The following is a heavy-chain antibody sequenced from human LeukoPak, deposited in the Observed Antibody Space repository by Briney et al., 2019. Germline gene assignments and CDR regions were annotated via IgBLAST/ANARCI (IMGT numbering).Heavy chain of an antibody. D-gene: IGHD1-1*01. Sequence: PGGSLRLSCAASGFTFSNAWMTWVRQAPGKGLEWVGRIKSKTDGGTTEDAAPVKGRFTISRDDSNNTLYLQLNSLQTEDTAVYYCATGTRMDVWGKGTTVTVSS. CDR1: GFTFSNAW. V-gene: IGHV3-15*01. CDR2: IKSKTDGGTT. CDR3: ATGTRMDV. J-gene: IGHJ6*04.